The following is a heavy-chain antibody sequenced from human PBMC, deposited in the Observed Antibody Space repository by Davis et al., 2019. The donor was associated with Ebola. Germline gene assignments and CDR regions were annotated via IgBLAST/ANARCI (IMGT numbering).Heavy chain of an antibody. Sequence: MPGGSLRLSCTVSGGSISSYYWSWIRQPPGKGLEWIGYIYYSGSTNYNPSLKSRVTISVDTSKNQFSLKLSSVTAADTAVYYCARLYGDYGPSRWFDPWGQGTLVTVSS. CDR1: GGSISSYY. CDR3: ARLYGDYGPSRWFDP. V-gene: IGHV4-59*08. J-gene: IGHJ5*02. CDR2: IYYSGST. D-gene: IGHD4-17*01.